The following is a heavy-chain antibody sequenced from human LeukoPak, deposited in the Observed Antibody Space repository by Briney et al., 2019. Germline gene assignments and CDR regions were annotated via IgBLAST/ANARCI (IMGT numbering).Heavy chain of an antibody. CDR3: ARSGVLRYFDSFGY. V-gene: IGHV3-21*01. J-gene: IGHJ4*02. CDR1: VCSCSSYS. CDR2: SCSNSSYI. D-gene: IGHD3-9*01. Sequence: VGALRLSSAPSVCSCSSYSMNWCLHALARRVEWGSSSCSNSSYIYYAESVNRRFNSSRDNAKNSLYLQMNSLRAEDTAVYYCARSGVLRYFDSFGYWGQGTLVTVSS.